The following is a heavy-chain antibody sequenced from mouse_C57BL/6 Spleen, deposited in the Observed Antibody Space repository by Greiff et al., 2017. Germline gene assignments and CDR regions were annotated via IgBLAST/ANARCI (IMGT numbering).Heavy chain of an antibody. D-gene: IGHD2-4*01. J-gene: IGHJ3*01. CDR2: IDPENGDT. CDR1: GFNIKDDY. CDR3: TVYYDVAY. V-gene: IGHV14-4*01. Sequence: VQLQQSGAELVRPGASVKLSCTASGFNIKDDYMHWVKQRPEQGLEWIGWIDPENGDTEYASKFQGKATIPADTSSNTAYLQLSSLTSEDTAVYYCTVYYDVAYWGQGTLVTVSA.